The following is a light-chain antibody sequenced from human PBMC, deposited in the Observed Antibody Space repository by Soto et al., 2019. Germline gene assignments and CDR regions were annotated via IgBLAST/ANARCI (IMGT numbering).Light chain of an antibody. J-gene: IGKJ1*01. Sequence: EIVMTQSPATLSVSPGERATLSCRASQSVSGNLAWYQQKAGQAPRLLIYGASTRATGIPARFSGSGSGTEFTLTISSLQSEDFAVYYCQQYNNWPRTFGHGTKVDIK. CDR3: QQYNNWPRT. CDR2: GAS. CDR1: QSVSGN. V-gene: IGKV3-15*01.